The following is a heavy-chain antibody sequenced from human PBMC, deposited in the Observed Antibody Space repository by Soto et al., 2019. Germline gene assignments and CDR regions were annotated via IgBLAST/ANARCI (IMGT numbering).Heavy chain of an antibody. D-gene: IGHD5-18*01. CDR2: ISGSGGYT. CDR3: ANRDTSMVTRYYYGMDV. Sequence: EVHLLESGGGLVQPGGSLRLSCAASGFRFSDYDMSWVRQAPGKGLEWVSAISGSGGYTYYADSVKGRFTISRDNSKNTLYLQMNSLRVEDTAVYYCANRDTSMVTRYYYGMDVWGQGTTVTVSS. J-gene: IGHJ6*02. V-gene: IGHV3-23*01. CDR1: GFRFSDYD.